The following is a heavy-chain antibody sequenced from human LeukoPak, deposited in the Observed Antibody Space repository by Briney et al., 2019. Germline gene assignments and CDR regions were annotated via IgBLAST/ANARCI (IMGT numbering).Heavy chain of an antibody. CDR2: ISSSSSYI. D-gene: IGHD3-10*01. Sequence: GGSLRLSCAASGFSFSSYTMNWVRQAPEKGLEWVSSISSSSSYIYYADSVKGRFTISRDNAKNSLYLQMNSLRAEDTAVYYCARDAQYYYGSGSWGFDPWGQGTLVTVSS. CDR3: ARDAQYYYGSGSWGFDP. CDR1: GFSFSSYT. J-gene: IGHJ5*02. V-gene: IGHV3-21*01.